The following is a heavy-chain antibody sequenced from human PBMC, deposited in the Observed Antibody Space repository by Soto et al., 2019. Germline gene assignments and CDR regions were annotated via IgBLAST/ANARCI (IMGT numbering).Heavy chain of an antibody. CDR3: ARDSQSLGYCSGGSCYLFDY. CDR2: ISSSSSYI. V-gene: IGHV3-21*01. CDR1: GFTFSSYS. J-gene: IGHJ4*02. D-gene: IGHD2-15*01. Sequence: GGSLRLSCAASGFTFSSYSMNWVRQAPGKGLEWVSSISSSSSYIYYADSVKGRFTISRDNAKNSLFLQMNSLRAEDTAVYYCARDSQSLGYCSGGSCYLFDYWGQGTLVTVSS.